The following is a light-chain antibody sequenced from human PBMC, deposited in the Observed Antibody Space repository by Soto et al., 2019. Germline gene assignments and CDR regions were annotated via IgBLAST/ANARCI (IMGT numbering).Light chain of an antibody. V-gene: IGKV1-5*03. J-gene: IGKJ1*01. CDR1: QNINKW. CDR3: QHYNSYSEA. Sequence: DIQMTQSPSTLSASVGDRVTVTCRASQNINKWLAWYQQKPGRAPKLLIYKASTLESGVPSRFSGSGSGTEFTLTISSLQPDDFATYYCQHYNSYSEAFGQGTKVDI. CDR2: KAS.